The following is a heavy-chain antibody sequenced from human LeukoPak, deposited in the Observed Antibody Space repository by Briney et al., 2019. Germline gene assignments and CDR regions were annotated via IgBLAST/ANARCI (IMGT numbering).Heavy chain of an antibody. Sequence: SETLSLTCAVYGGSFSGYYWSWTRQPPGKGLEWIGEINHSGSTNYNPSLKSRVTISVDTSKNQFSLKLSSVTAADTAVYYCASGTEGYAFGIWGQGTMVTVSS. CDR2: INHSGST. CDR3: ASGTEGYAFGI. D-gene: IGHD2-15*01. CDR1: GGSFSGYY. V-gene: IGHV4-34*01. J-gene: IGHJ3*02.